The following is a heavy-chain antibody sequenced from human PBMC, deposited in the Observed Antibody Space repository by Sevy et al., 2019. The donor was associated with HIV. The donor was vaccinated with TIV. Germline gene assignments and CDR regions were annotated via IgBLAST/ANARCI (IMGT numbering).Heavy chain of an antibody. CDR1: GLTFSSYA. Sequence: GGSLRLSCAASGLTFSSYAMHWVRQGPGKGLEWVAVISYDARYEDYADSVKGRFTISRDNSKNTLYLQMNSLRAEDTAVYYCARFPPERAFDIWGQGTMVTVSS. CDR3: ARFPPERAFDI. CDR2: ISYDARYE. J-gene: IGHJ3*02. V-gene: IGHV3-30*04.